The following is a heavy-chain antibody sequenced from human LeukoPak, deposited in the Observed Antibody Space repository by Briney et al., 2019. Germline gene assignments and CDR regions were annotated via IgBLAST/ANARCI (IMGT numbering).Heavy chain of an antibody. V-gene: IGHV3-30-3*01. Sequence: PGGSLRLSCAASGFTFSNYAMHWVRQAPGKGLEWVAVISYDGSNKYYADSVKGRFTISRDNSKNTLYLQMNSLRAEDTAVYYCARDEYYYDSSGKHWGQGTLVTVSS. CDR1: GFTFSNYA. D-gene: IGHD3-22*01. CDR2: ISYDGSNK. J-gene: IGHJ4*02. CDR3: ARDEYYYDSSGKH.